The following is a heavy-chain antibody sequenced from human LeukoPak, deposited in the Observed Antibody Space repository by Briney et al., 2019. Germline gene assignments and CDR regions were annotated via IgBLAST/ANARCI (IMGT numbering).Heavy chain of an antibody. D-gene: IGHD2-2*01. CDR3: ARGSRRWCSSTSCQRDYYYYMDV. CDR1: GGTFSSYA. Sequence: ASVKVSCKASGGTFSSYAISWVRQAPGQGLEWMGGIIPIFGTANYAQKFQGRVTITADESTSTAYMELSSLRSEDTAVYYCARGSRRWCSSTSCQRDYYYYMDVWGKGTTVTISS. J-gene: IGHJ6*03. V-gene: IGHV1-69*13. CDR2: IIPIFGTA.